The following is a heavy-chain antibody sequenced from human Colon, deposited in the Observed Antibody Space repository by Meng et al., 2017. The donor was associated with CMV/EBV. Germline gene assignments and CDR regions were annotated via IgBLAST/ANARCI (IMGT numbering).Heavy chain of an antibody. J-gene: IGHJ4*02. CDR3: ARVPTAMAPFDY. V-gene: IGHV3-23*01. Sequence: GESLKISCAASGFTFSSYAMSWVRQAPGKGLEWVSAISGSGGSTYYADSVKGRFTISRDNSKNTLYLQMNSLRAEDTAVYYCARVPTAMAPFDYWGQGTLVTVSS. D-gene: IGHD5-18*01. CDR1: GFTFSSYA. CDR2: ISGSGGST.